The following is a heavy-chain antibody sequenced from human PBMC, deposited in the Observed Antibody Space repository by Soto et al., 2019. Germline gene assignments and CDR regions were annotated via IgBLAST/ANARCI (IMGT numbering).Heavy chain of an antibody. J-gene: IGHJ6*02. CDR1: GGSFSGYY. CDR3: ATLGVATEYYGMDV. CDR2: INHSGST. D-gene: IGHD5-12*01. Sequence: SETLSLTCAVYGGSFSGYYWSWIRQPPGKGLEWIGEINHSGSTNYNPSLKSRVTISVDTSKNQFSLKLSSVTAADTAVYYCATLGVATEYYGMDVWGQGITVTVSS. V-gene: IGHV4-34*01.